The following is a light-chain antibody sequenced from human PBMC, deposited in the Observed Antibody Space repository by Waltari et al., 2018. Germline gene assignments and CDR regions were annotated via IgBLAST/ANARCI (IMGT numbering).Light chain of an antibody. J-gene: IGKJ1*01. CDR1: QSGSDNY. V-gene: IGKV3-20*01. CDR3: QQYGRSTWT. CDR2: DAS. Sequence: EIVLTQSPGTLSLSPGDRATLSCRASQSGSDNYFAWYQQKPGQAPRLLIYDASSRATGIPDRFSGSGSGTDFSLSIRRLEPEDSAVYYCQQYGRSTWTFGQGTRVEI.